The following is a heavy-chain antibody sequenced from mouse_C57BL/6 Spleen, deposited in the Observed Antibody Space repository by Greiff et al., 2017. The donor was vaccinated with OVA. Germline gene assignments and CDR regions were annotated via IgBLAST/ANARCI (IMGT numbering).Heavy chain of an antibody. Sequence: QVQLQQSGPELVKPGASVKISCKASGYAFSSSWMHWVKQRPGKGLEWIGRIYPRGGDTNYNGKFKGKATLTADKSSSTAYMQLSSLTSEDSAVFVCARGHYGSRYSYFDDWGKGTTLTVSS. J-gene: IGHJ2*01. D-gene: IGHD1-1*01. V-gene: IGHV1-82*01. CDR1: GYAFSSSW. CDR3: ARGHYGSRYSYFDD. CDR2: IYPRGGDT.